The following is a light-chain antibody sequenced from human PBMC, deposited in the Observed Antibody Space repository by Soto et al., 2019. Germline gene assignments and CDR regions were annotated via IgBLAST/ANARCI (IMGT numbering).Light chain of an antibody. CDR1: SSDVGGYNY. J-gene: IGLJ2*01. V-gene: IGLV2-14*03. CDR3: SSHSSSSTLVV. Sequence: QSALSQPASMSGSPGQSITIPCTGTSSDVGGYNYVSWYRQYPGKAPKLIIYDVNNRPSEVSNRFSGSKSGNTASLTISGLQPEDEAEYYCSSHSSSSTLVVFGGGTKLTVL. CDR2: DVN.